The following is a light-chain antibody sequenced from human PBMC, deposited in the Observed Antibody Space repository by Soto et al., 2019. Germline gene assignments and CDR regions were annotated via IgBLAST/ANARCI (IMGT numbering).Light chain of an antibody. V-gene: IGKV3-11*01. CDR1: QSVGSS. Sequence: EIVLTQSPETLSLSPGGRATLSCTASQSVGSSLAWYPQKPGQAPRLLIYDASNRPTGIPARFSGSGSGTDFTLTISSLEPEDFAVYFWQQRSRSLTFGGGTRVEIK. CDR3: QQRSRSLT. CDR2: DAS. J-gene: IGKJ4*01.